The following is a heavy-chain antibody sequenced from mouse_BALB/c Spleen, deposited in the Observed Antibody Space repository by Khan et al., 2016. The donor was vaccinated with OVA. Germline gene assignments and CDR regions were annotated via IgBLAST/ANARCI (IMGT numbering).Heavy chain of an antibody. D-gene: IGHD2-12*01. CDR2: IIYTGYT. CDR1: GDSITSGY. V-gene: IGHV3-8*02. J-gene: IGHJ3*01. CDR3: ARSTYRYAFVY. Sequence: EVQLVESGPSLVKPSQTLSLTSSVTGDSITSGYWNWIRKFPGNKLEYMGYIIYTGYTYYNPSLKSRISITRHTSKNQYYLQLNSVTDEDTATYYCARSTYRYAFVYWGQGTLVTVSA.